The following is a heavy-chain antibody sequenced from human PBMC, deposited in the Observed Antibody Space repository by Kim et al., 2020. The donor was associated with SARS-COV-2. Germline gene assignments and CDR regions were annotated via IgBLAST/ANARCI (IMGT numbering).Heavy chain of an antibody. J-gene: IGHJ6*02. CDR3: AKSSPRGYYYYYYGMDV. Sequence: GGSLRLSCAASGFTFGDYAMHWVRQAPGKGLEWVSGISWNSGSIGYADSVKGRFTISRDNAKNSLYLQMNSLRAEDTALYYCAKSSPRGYYYYYYGMDVWGQGTTVTVSS. D-gene: IGHD6-6*01. CDR2: ISWNSGSI. V-gene: IGHV3-9*01. CDR1: GFTFGDYA.